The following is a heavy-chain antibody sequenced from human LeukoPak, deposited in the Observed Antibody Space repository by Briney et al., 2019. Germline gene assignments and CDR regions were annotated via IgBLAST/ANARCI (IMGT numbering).Heavy chain of an antibody. V-gene: IGHV1-18*01. CDR2: ISGYSGNT. CDR1: GYTFTSYG. Sequence: ASVKVSSKPSGYTFTSYGITSVRQAPGPGLEWMGWISGYSGNTDYAQSLQGRVTTTTDTSTNTAYMELRRLRSDDTAVYCCARDGGYFDYWGQGTLVSVSS. CDR3: ARDGGYFDY. J-gene: IGHJ4*02.